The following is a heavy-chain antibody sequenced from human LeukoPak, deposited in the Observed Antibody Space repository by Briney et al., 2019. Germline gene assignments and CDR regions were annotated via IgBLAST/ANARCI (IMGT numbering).Heavy chain of an antibody. J-gene: IGHJ6*02. CDR2: INIDGNSK. D-gene: IGHD6-19*01. Sequence: GGSLRLSCAASGFTFSNHWMHWVRQVPGKGLVSVSRINIDGNSKTYANSVKGRFTISRDNAKNTLYMRMNSLGVEDTAVYYCVRGSSDWNGMDVWGQGTTVTVSS. CDR1: GFTFSNHW. V-gene: IGHV3-74*01. CDR3: VRGSSDWNGMDV.